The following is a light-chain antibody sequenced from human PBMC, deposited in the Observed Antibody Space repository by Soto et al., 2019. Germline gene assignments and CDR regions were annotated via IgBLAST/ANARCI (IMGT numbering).Light chain of an antibody. J-gene: IGLJ1*01. Sequence: QSALTQPASVSGSPGQSITISCTGTSSDVGGYKYVSWYQHHPGKAPKLMIYEVSNRPSGVSNRFSGSKSGNTAALTISGLQAEDEAEYYCSSYTSASTYVFGTGTKLTVL. CDR3: SSYTSASTYV. CDR1: SSDVGGYKY. CDR2: EVS. V-gene: IGLV2-14*01.